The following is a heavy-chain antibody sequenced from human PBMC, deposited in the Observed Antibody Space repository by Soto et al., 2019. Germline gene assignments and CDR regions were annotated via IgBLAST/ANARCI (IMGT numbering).Heavy chain of an antibody. Sequence: QVQLVQSGAEVKKPGSSVKVSCKASGGTFSSYVISWVRQAPGQGLEWMGGIIPIFGTANYAQKFQGRVTITADKSTSTAYMELSSLRSADPAVYYCERGHCSSTSCYYYYSYGMDVWGQGTPVTVSS. J-gene: IGHJ6*02. CDR2: IIPIFGTA. CDR3: ERGHCSSTSCYYYYSYGMDV. CDR1: GGTFSSYV. V-gene: IGHV1-69*06. D-gene: IGHD2-2*01.